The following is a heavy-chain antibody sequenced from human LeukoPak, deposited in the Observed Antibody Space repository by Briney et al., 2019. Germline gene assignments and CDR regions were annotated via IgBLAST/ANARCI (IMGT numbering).Heavy chain of an antibody. CDR1: GFTFGDYA. Sequence: GGSLRLSCTASGFTFGDYAMSWVRQAPGKGLEWVSAISGSGGSTYYADSVKGRFTISRDNSKNTLYLQMNSLRAEDTAVYYCAKEFGVTIFGVVIPNFDYWGQGTLVTVSS. V-gene: IGHV3-23*01. D-gene: IGHD3-3*01. CDR3: AKEFGVTIFGVVIPNFDY. J-gene: IGHJ4*02. CDR2: ISGSGGST.